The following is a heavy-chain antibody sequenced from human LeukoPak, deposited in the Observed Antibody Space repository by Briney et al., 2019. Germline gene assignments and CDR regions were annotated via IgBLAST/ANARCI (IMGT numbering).Heavy chain of an antibody. D-gene: IGHD3-9*01. Sequence: GGSLRLSCIASGFTFSSYWMHWVRQDPRKGLVWVSRINGDGRNINYADSVRGRFTISRDNAKNTLFLQMNTLRVEDTAVYYCTRDLMDYDVSTGLHHYYMDVWGQGTTVTVSS. CDR2: INGDGRNI. V-gene: IGHV3-74*01. J-gene: IGHJ6*02. CDR1: GFTFSSYW. CDR3: TRDLMDYDVSTGLHHYYMDV.